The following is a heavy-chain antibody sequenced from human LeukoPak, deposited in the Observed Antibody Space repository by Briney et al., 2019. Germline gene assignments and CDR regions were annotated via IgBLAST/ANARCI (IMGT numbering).Heavy chain of an antibody. V-gene: IGHV4-30-2*01. J-gene: IGHJ3*02. CDR2: IYHSGST. D-gene: IGHD2-8*01. CDR3: ATADCTNGVCYTDAFNI. Sequence: SETLSLTCSVSGAAISSGSYYWVWIRQPPGKGLEWIGYIYHSGSTYSNPSFKSRVTISVDMSKNQFSLKLNSVTAADTAVYYCATADCTNGVCYTDAFNIWGQGTMVTVSS. CDR1: GAAISSGSYY.